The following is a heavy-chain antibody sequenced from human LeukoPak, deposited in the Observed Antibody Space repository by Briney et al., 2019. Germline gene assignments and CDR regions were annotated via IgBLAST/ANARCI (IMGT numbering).Heavy chain of an antibody. V-gene: IGHV3-23*01. CDR1: GFTLSSYA. Sequence: GGSLRLSCAASGFTLSSYAMSWVRQAPGKGLEWVSAISGSGGSTYYADSVKGRFTISRDNSKNTLYLQMNSLRAEDTAVYYCAKDLDIYYDSSGYPDYWGQGTLVTVSS. D-gene: IGHD3-22*01. CDR2: ISGSGGST. J-gene: IGHJ4*02. CDR3: AKDLDIYYDSSGYPDY.